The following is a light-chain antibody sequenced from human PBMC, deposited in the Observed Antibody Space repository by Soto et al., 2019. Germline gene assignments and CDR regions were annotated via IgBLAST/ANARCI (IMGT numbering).Light chain of an antibody. Sequence: DIQMTQSPSSLSASVGDKVTITCRASQSINNYLNWYRHKPGKAPKLLIYAASSLQSGVPSRFSGSGSGTDFTLTINGLRPEDFATYYCQQSYSTPTFGQGTKVEIK. CDR2: AAS. CDR1: QSINNY. CDR3: QQSYSTPT. J-gene: IGKJ1*01. V-gene: IGKV1-39*01.